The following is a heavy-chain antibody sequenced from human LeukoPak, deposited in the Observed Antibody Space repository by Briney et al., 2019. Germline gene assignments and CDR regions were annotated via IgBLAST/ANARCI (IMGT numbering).Heavy chain of an antibody. J-gene: IGHJ4*01. CDR3: AKDAHSGSYFDY. CDR1: GFTFSSYA. V-gene: IGHV3-23*01. Sequence: GGSLRLSCAASGFTFSSYAMSWVRQAPGKGLEWVSGISGSGGSTYYADSVKGRLTISRDNSKNTLYLQMNSLRVEDTAVYYCAKDAHSGSYFDYWGQGILVTVSS. CDR2: ISGSGGST. D-gene: IGHD1-26*01.